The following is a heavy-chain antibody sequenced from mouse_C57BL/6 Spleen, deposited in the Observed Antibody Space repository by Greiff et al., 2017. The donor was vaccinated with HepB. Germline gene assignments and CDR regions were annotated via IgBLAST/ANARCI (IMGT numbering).Heavy chain of an antibody. CDR2: IYPRSGNT. CDR3: ARQIYDGSWYFDV. J-gene: IGHJ1*03. D-gene: IGHD2-3*01. V-gene: IGHV1-81*01. Sequence: VKLQESGAELARPGASVKLSCKASGYTFTSYGISWVKQRTGQGLEWIGEIYPRSGNTYYNEKFKGKATLTADKSSSTAYMELRSLTSEDSAVYFCARQIYDGSWYFDVWGTGTTVTVSS. CDR1: GYTFTSYG.